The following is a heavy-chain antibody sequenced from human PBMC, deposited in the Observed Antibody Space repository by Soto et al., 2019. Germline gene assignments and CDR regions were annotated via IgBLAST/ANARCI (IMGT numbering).Heavy chain of an antibody. V-gene: IGHV5-51*01. CDR3: ARNKGRSSRYYYGMDV. CDR1: GYSFSNYW. J-gene: IGHJ6*02. D-gene: IGHD6-6*01. Sequence: PGESLKISCKGSGYSFSNYWIAWVRQMPGKGLEWMGIIYPGDSDTRYSPSFQGQVTISADKSISTAYLQWSSLKASDTAMYYCARNKGRSSRYYYGMDVWGQGTTVTVSS. CDR2: IYPGDSDT.